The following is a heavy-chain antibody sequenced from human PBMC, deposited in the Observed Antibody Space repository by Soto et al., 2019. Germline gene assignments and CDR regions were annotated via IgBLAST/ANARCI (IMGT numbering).Heavy chain of an antibody. J-gene: IGHJ6*02. Sequence: QVQLQESGPGLVKPSETLSLTCTVSGGSISGYYWSWIRQPPGKGLEWIGYMYNTGSTVYNPSFKSRVTISVDTSKNQFSLKLNSVTPADTAVYYCARDLWGYCGTDCYPLDVWGQGTTVTVSS. CDR2: MYNTGST. CDR1: GGSISGYY. V-gene: IGHV4-59*01. CDR3: ARDLWGYCGTDCYPLDV. D-gene: IGHD2-21*02.